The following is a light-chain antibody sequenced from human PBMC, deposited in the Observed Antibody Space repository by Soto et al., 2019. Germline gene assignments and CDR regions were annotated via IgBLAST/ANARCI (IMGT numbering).Light chain of an antibody. J-gene: IGKJ1*01. CDR3: QPYNSYSEA. CDR2: KAS. Sequence: LARPSLSESVGDRVTITCRASQSISSWLAWYQQKPGKAPKLLIYKASTLKSGVPSRFSGSGSGTEFTLTISSLQPDDFATYYCQPYNSYSEAFGQGTKV. V-gene: IGKV1-5*03. CDR1: QSISSW.